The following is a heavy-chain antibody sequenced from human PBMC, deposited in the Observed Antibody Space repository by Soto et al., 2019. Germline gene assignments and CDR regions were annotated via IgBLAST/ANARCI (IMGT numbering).Heavy chain of an antibody. V-gene: IGHV3-21*01. Sequence: PGGSLRLSCAASGFTFSSYSMNWVRQAPGKGLEWVSSISSSSSYIYYADSVKGRFTISRDNAKNSLYLQMNSLRAEDTAVYYCARDFRALVVVVAAEDAFDIWGQGTMVTVSS. J-gene: IGHJ3*02. CDR3: ARDFRALVVVVAAEDAFDI. CDR1: GFTFSSYS. D-gene: IGHD2-15*01. CDR2: ISSSSSYI.